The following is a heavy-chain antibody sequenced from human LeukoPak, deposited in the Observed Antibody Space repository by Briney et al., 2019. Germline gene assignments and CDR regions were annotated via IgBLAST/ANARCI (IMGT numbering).Heavy chain of an antibody. CDR3: ARDRRHSYSYSEARKYNWFDP. D-gene: IGHD5-18*01. V-gene: IGHV4-39*07. CDR1: GGSISSSSYY. Sequence: SETLSLTCTVSGGSISSSSYYWGWIRQPPGKGLEWIGSIYYSGSTYYNPSLKSRVTISVDTSKNQFSLKLSSVTAADTAVYYCARDRRHSYSYSEARKYNWFDPWGQGTLVTVSS. CDR2: IYYSGST. J-gene: IGHJ5*02.